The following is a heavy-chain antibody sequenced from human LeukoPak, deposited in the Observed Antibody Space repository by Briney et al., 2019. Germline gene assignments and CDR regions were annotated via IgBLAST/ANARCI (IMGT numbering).Heavy chain of an antibody. V-gene: IGHV1-69*05. Sequence: GASVKLSCKASGGIFSSYAISWVRQAPGQGLEWMAVIVPMYGTANYGQEFQGRVTITTDESTNTAYMELRILRSEDTAVYYCARNRDGYNYGFDFWGQGTLVAVSS. CDR1: GGIFSSYA. CDR2: IVPMYGTA. D-gene: IGHD5-24*01. J-gene: IGHJ4*02. CDR3: ARNRDGYNYGFDF.